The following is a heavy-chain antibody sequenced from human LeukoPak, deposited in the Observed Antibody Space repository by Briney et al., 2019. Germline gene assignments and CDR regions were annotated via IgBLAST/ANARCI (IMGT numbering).Heavy chain of an antibody. J-gene: IGHJ3*02. CDR1: GFTFSSYA. V-gene: IGHV3-23*01. D-gene: IGHD6-13*01. Sequence: PGGSLRLSCAASGFTFSSYAMSWVRQAPGKGLEWVSAISGSGGSTYYADSVKGRFTISRDNSKNTLYLQMNSLRAEDTAVYYCAKDPNWGGYSSSWSPTPIAFDIWGQGTMVTVSS. CDR2: ISGSGGST. CDR3: AKDPNWGGYSSSWSPTPIAFDI.